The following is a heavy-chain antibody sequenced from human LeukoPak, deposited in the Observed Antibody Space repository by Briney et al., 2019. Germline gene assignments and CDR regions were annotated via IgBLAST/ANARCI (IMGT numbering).Heavy chain of an antibody. V-gene: IGHV3-30*02. CDR2: IRYDESNE. CDR1: EFTFSNYG. CDR3: AKRDGYNSGPFDY. Sequence: TGGSLRLSCAASEFTFSNYGMHWVRQAPGKGLEWVAFIRYDESNEYYADSVKGRLSISRDNSKNTLYLQMNSLRTEDTAVYYCAKRDGYNSGPFDYWGQGTLVTVSS. D-gene: IGHD5-24*01. J-gene: IGHJ4*02.